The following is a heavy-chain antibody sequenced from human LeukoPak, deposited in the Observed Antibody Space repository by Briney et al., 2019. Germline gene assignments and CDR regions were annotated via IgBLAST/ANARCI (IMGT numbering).Heavy chain of an antibody. CDR2: IKKTGSET. J-gene: IGHJ5*02. D-gene: IGHD3-9*01. Sequence: GGSLRLSCAASGFTFSNSWMSWVRQAPGKGLEWVAYIKKTGSETYYVDSVKGRFTITRDNARNSLFLQMNSLRAEDTAVYYCARLPTGYPNWFDAWGRGILVTVSS. V-gene: IGHV3-7*01. CDR3: ARLPTGYPNWFDA. CDR1: GFTFSNSW.